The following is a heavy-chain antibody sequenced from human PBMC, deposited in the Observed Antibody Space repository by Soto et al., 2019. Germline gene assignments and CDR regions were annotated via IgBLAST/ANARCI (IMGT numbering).Heavy chain of an antibody. CDR2: ISSSKTYI. CDR1: GFSFSSYS. J-gene: IGHJ3*02. D-gene: IGHD6-19*01. Sequence: EVQLVESGGGLVQPGQFLRVSCAASGFSFSSYSMNWVRQAPGKGLEWISYISSSKTYICYADSVKGRFTISRDNAKNSLSLQMNSLRDEDTAVYYCVRDSGWAFDIWGLGTMVTVSS. V-gene: IGHV3-48*02. CDR3: VRDSGWAFDI.